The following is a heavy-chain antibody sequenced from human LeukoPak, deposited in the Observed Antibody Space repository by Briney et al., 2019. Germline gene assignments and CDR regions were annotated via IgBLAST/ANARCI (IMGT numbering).Heavy chain of an antibody. CDR2: ISGSGGGT. CDR1: GFTFSSYA. J-gene: IGHJ4*02. CDR3: AKDRSYYDYVWGSYRYTGLFDH. D-gene: IGHD3-16*02. Sequence: GGSLRLSCAASGFTFSSYAMSWVRQAPGKGLEWVSAISGSGGGTYYADSVKGRFTISRDNSKNTLYLQMNSLRAEDTAVYYCAKDRSYYDYVWGSYRYTGLFDHWGQGTLVTVSS. V-gene: IGHV3-23*01.